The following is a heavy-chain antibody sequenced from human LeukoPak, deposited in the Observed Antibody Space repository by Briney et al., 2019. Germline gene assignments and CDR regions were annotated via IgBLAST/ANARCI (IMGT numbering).Heavy chain of an antibody. CDR2: IFYSGST. J-gene: IGHJ4*02. CDR3: ASLSPNWGSAY. Sequence: PLETLSLTCTVSGGSISSYDWSWIRQPPGKGLEWIGYIFYSGSTNCNPSLKSRVTISVDTSKNQFSLKLSSVTAADTAVYYCASLSPNWGSAYWGQGTLVTVSS. V-gene: IGHV4-59*08. D-gene: IGHD7-27*01. CDR1: GGSISSYD.